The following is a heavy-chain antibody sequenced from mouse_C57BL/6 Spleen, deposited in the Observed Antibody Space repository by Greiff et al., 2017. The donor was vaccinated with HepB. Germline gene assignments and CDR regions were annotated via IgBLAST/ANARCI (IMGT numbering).Heavy chain of an antibody. CDR2: ISSGSSTI. V-gene: IGHV5-17*01. CDR1: GFTFSDYG. Sequence: DVKLQESGGGLVKPGGSLKLSCAASGFTFSDYGMHWVRQAPEKGLEWVAYISSGSSTIYYADTVKGRFTISRDNAKNTLFLQMTSLRSEDTAMYYCASPYYGSSPSWSFDVWGTGTTVTVSS. D-gene: IGHD1-1*01. CDR3: ASPYYGSSPSWSFDV. J-gene: IGHJ1*03.